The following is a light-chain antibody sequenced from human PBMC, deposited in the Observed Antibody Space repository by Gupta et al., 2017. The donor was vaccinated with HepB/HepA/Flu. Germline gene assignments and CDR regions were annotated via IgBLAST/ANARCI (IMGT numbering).Light chain of an antibody. CDR3: QQEDSTPCS. CDR1: QSVLYSSNNKNY. J-gene: IGKJ2*04. CDR2: WAS. V-gene: IGKV4-1*01. Sequence: DIVMTQSPDSLAVSLGERATINCKSSQSVLYSSNNKNYLAWYQQKPGQPPKVLIYWASTRESGVPDRFSGGGSGTDLTLTISSLQAEDVAVYYCQQEDSTPCSFGQGTKLEIK.